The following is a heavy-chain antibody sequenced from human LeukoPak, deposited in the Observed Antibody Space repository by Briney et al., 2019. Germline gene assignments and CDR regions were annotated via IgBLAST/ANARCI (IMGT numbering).Heavy chain of an antibody. V-gene: IGHV1-2*02. CDR2: INLNTGGT. CDR1: GYTFTGNY. Sequence: GASVKVSCKASGYTFTGNYIHWVRQAPGQGLEWMGWINLNTGGTKYAQRFQGRVTMTRDTSISTAYMELTWLKSDDTAVYYCARDSATAAAAELDYWGQGTLVTVSS. J-gene: IGHJ4*02. D-gene: IGHD6-13*01. CDR3: ARDSATAAAAELDY.